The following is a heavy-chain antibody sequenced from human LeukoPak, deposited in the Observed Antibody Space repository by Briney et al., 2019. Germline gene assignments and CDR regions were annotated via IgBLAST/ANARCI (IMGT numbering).Heavy chain of an antibody. V-gene: IGHV3-30*04. J-gene: IGHJ4*02. D-gene: IGHD2/OR15-2a*01. CDR2: ISYDGSNK. CDR3: ARDESNSLDY. Sequence: GRSLRLSCAASGFTFSSYAMHWVRQAPGKGLEWVAVISYDGSNKYYADSVKGRFTISRDNSKNTLYLQMNSLRAEDTAVYYCARDESNSLDYWGQGTLVTVSS. CDR1: GFTFSSYA.